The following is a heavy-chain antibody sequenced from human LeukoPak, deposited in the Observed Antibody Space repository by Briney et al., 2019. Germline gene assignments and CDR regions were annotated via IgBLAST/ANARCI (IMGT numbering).Heavy chain of an antibody. V-gene: IGHV3-21*01. Sequence: GGSLSLYCAASGFTFSDYSMNWLRHAPGKGLEWVSSISSRNTYNYYADSEKGTITISRDNGTNSLCLQMNSLRAKDTAVYYCARDMTTATTGYHQLWGQGTLVTVSS. CDR2: ISSRNTYN. CDR3: ARDMTTATTGYHQL. J-gene: IGHJ1*01. CDR1: GFTFSDYS. D-gene: IGHD4-17*01.